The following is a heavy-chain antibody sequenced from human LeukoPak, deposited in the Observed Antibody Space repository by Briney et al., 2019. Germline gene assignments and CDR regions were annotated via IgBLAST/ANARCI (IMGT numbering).Heavy chain of an antibody. CDR3: AGVVVAGQGAFEI. V-gene: IGHV4-34*01. CDR2: IKHSGST. D-gene: IGHD6-19*01. CDR1: GGSFSGYY. J-gene: IGHJ3*02. Sequence: SETLSLTCAVYGGSFSGYYWSWIRQPPGKGQEWIGEIKHSGSTNYNPSLKSRVTISVDTSKNQFSLKLSSVTAADTAVYYCAGVVVAGQGAFEIWGQGTMVTVSS.